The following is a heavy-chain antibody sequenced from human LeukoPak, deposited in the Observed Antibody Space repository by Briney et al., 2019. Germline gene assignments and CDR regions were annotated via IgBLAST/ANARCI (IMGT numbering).Heavy chain of an antibody. CDR1: GGTFSSYA. D-gene: IGHD4-23*01. V-gene: IGHV1-69*04. CDR2: IIPIFGIA. CDR3: ARGGGNSDFDY. Sequence: ASVKVSCKASGGTFSSYAISWVRQAPGQGLEWMGRIIPIFGIANYAQKFQGRVTITADKSTCTAYMELSSLRSEDTAVYYCARGGGNSDFDYWGQGTLVTVSS. J-gene: IGHJ4*02.